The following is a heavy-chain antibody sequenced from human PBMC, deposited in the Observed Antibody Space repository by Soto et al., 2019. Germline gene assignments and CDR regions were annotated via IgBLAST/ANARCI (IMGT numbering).Heavy chain of an antibody. CDR1: GASFNDYY. CDR3: ARESGGATATLDYYYFYMDV. Sequence: QVQLVQSGAEVRKPGASVTVSCRSSGASFNDYYIHWVRQAPGQGFEWMGWINPNGGVTKYAQKFQGWVSMTRDTSIRTVYMQLSRLISDDTAVYYCARESGGATATLDYYYFYMDVWGTGTTVTVSS. J-gene: IGHJ6*03. D-gene: IGHD5-12*01. V-gene: IGHV1-2*04. CDR2: INPNGGVT.